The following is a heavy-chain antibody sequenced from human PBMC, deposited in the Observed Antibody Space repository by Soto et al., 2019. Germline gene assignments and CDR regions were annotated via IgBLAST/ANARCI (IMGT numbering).Heavy chain of an antibody. CDR3: ARVGYYYDSSGQNWFDP. CDR2: ISYSGTT. V-gene: IGHV4-30-4*02. J-gene: IGHJ5*02. CDR1: GGSISSGNYY. D-gene: IGHD3-22*01. Sequence: SETLSLTCTVSGGSISSGNYYWSWIRQPPGKGLEWIGFISYSGTTHYSASLRSRVSIPVDTSKNQFSLKLSSVTAADTAVYYCARVGYYYDSSGQNWFDPWGQGTLVTVSS.